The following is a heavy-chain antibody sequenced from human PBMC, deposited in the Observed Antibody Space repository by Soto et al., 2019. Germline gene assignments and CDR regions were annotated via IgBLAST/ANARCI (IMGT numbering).Heavy chain of an antibody. CDR3: AKAPTVTTGYYHYYYGMDV. D-gene: IGHD4-17*01. Sequence: GGSLRLSCAASGFTFSSYAMSWVRQAPGKGLEWVSAISGSGGSTYYADSVKGRFTISRDNSKNTLYLQMNSLRAEDTAVSYYAKAPTVTTGYYHYYYGMDVWGQGTTVTVSS. CDR1: GFTFSSYA. J-gene: IGHJ6*02. CDR2: ISGSGGST. V-gene: IGHV3-23*01.